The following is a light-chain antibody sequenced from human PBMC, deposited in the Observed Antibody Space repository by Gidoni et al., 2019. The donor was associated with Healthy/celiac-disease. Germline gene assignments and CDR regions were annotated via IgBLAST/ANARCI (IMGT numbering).Light chain of an antibody. V-gene: IGKV1-5*01. CDR3: QQYNSYSPALT. CDR1: QSISSW. Sequence: IQMTQSPSTLSASVGDRVTITCRASQSISSWLAWYQQKPGKAPKLLIYDASSLESGVPSRFSGSGSGTEFTLTISSLQPDDFATYYCQQYNSYSPALTFGGXTKVEIK. CDR2: DAS. J-gene: IGKJ4*01.